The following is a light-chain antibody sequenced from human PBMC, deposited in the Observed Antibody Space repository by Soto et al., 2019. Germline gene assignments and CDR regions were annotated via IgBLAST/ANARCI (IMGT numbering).Light chain of an antibody. CDR2: KAS. J-gene: IGKJ1*01. CDR3: QQYDSYSVRT. V-gene: IGKV1-5*03. Sequence: DIQMTQSPSTLSASVGDGVTITCRASQTITTSLAWYQQKPGKAPKLMNYKASSLESAVPTRFSGSVSGKESTLNISSLQPDDFESYYCQQYDSYSVRTFGQGTKVEI. CDR1: QTITTS.